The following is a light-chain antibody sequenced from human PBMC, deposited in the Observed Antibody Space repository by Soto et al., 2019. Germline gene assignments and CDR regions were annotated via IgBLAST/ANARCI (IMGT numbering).Light chain of an antibody. Sequence: QSVLTQPPSASGAPGQRVTISCTGSRSNIGAGYDAHWYQQVPGTTPKYLISGNNDRPSGVPDRFSGSKSGTSASLAITGLQAEDEGDYYCQAYDTSLRAWVFGGGTKLTVL. CDR1: RSNIGAGYD. CDR3: QAYDTSLRAWV. V-gene: IGLV1-40*01. J-gene: IGLJ3*02. CDR2: GNN.